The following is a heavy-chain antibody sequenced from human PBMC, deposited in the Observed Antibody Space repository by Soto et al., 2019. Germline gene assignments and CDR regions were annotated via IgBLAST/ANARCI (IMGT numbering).Heavy chain of an antibody. CDR3: ARVRRVDTAMVTVAYYYYYMDV. D-gene: IGHD5-18*01. V-gene: IGHV4-31*03. J-gene: IGHJ6*03. Sequence: SETLSLTCTVSGGSISSGGYYWSWIRQHPGKGLEWIGYIYYSGSTYYNPSLKSRVTISVDTSKNQFSLKLSSVTAADTAVYYCARVRRVDTAMVTVAYYYYYMDVWGKGTTVTVSS. CDR2: IYYSGST. CDR1: GGSISSGGYY.